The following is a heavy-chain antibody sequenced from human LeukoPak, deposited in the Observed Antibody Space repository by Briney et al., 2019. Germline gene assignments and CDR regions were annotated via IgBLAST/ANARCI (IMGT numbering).Heavy chain of an antibody. CDR1: GGSISSYY. CDR3: ARMGLYYYGFGEWNWFDP. D-gene: IGHD3-10*01. V-gene: IGHV4-59*12. CDR2: IYYSGST. J-gene: IGHJ5*02. Sequence: SEALSLTCTVSGGSISSYYWSWIRQPPGKGLEWIGYIYYSGSTNYNPSLKRRVTISVDTSKNQFSLKLSSVTAADTAVYYCARMGLYYYGFGEWNWFDPWGQGTLVTVSS.